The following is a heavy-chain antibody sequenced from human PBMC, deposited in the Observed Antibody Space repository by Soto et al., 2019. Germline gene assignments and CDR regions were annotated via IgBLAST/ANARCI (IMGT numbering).Heavy chain of an antibody. CDR2: MNPDNKNA. CDR3: EVTTGY. Sequence: ASVKVSCKASGYTFTSYDINWVRQATGQGLEWMGWMNPDNKNAGYAQQFRGRVTMTTDTTISTAYLEVTNLTYEDTAVYYCEVTTGYWGQGTTVTVSS. D-gene: IGHD1-1*01. J-gene: IGHJ4*02. V-gene: IGHV1-8*01. CDR1: GYTFTSYD.